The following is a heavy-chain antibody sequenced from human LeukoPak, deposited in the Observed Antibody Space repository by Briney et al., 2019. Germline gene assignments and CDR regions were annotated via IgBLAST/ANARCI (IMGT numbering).Heavy chain of an antibody. V-gene: IGHV4-61*01. J-gene: IGHJ4*02. D-gene: IGHD3-16*01. CDR1: GDSVSSGRYY. Sequence: PSETLSLTCTVSGDSVSSGRYYWTWIRQPPGKGLEYIGYIYYSGSTNYNPSLKSRATVSVDTSKNQFSLKLSSVTAADTAVYYCARSPRVMITFGGADYWGQGTLVTVSS. CDR3: ARSPRVMITFGGADY. CDR2: IYYSGST.